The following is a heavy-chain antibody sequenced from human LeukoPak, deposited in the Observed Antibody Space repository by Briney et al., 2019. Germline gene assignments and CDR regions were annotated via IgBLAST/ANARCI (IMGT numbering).Heavy chain of an antibody. Sequence: PGGSPRLSCAASGFIFSNYAMHWVRQAPGKGLEWVALISSDGSKTYHADSVKGRFSISRDSSKNTLYLQLNSLRAEDTSVYYCARDSTYWNDSGSSGPHYFDYWGQGTLVTVSS. D-gene: IGHD3-10*01. CDR1: GFIFSNYA. V-gene: IGHV3-30*01. CDR3: ARDSTYWNDSGSSGPHYFDY. J-gene: IGHJ4*02. CDR2: ISSDGSKT.